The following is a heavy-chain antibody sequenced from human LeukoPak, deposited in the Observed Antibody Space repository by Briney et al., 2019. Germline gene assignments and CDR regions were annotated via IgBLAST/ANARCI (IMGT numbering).Heavy chain of an antibody. V-gene: IGHV3-53*01. CDR2: IYSGGNT. Sequence: GGSLRLSCAASGFTFSSYSMNWVRQPPGKGLEWVSFIYSGGNTHYSDSVKGRFTISRDNSKNTLYLQMNSLRAEDTAVYYCARRAGEYSHPYDYWGQGTLVTVSS. CDR3: ARRAGEYSHPYDY. D-gene: IGHD4-17*01. J-gene: IGHJ4*02. CDR1: GFTFSSYS.